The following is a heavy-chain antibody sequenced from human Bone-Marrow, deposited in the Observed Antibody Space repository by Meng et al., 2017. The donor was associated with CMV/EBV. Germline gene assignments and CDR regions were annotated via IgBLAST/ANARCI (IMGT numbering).Heavy chain of an antibody. V-gene: IGHV3-74*01. Sequence: GGSLRLSCAASGFTFRRYWMHWVRQAPGKGLVWVSRINSDGSITNYADSVKGRLTISRDNAKNTLDLQMNSLRTEDTAVYYCTREGSSAWSDYYGLDVWGQGTTVTLSS. CDR1: GFTFRRYW. CDR2: INSDGSIT. D-gene: IGHD6-19*01. J-gene: IGHJ6*02. CDR3: TREGSSAWSDYYGLDV.